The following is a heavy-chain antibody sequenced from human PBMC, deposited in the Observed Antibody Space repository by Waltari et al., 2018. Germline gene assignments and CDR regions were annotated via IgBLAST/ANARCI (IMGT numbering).Heavy chain of an antibody. CDR3: ARSRILTGYFPNEEFDN. J-gene: IGHJ4*02. CDR2: INPGGGRT. Sequence: QVQLVQSGAEVKKPGASVRLSCKASGYTFTSYYINWVRQAPGQGPEWMGVINPGGGRTSYAQKFQGRVTMSRDTSTSTVYMELSSLRSEDTAVYYCARSRILTGYFPNEEFDNWGQGTLVTVSS. CDR1: GYTFTSYY. D-gene: IGHD3-9*01. V-gene: IGHV1-46*01.